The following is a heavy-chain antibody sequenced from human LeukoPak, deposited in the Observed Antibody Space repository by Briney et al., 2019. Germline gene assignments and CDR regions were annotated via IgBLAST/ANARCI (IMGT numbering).Heavy chain of an antibody. CDR3: VKESRVVRGVIMDAFDM. CDR1: GFTFSSYA. J-gene: IGHJ3*02. D-gene: IGHD3-10*01. Sequence: GGSLRLSCSASGFTFSSYAMHWVRQAPGKGLEYVSGISINGGSTDYADSVKGRFTISRDNSKDTVYLQMSSLRAEDTAVYYCVKESRVVRGVIMDAFDMWGQGTMVTVSS. CDR2: ISINGGST. V-gene: IGHV3-64D*06.